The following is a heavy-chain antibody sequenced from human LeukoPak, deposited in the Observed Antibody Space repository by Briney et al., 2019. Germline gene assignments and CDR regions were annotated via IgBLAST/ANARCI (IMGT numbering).Heavy chain of an antibody. CDR3: ARDKKYYYDSNGMDV. V-gene: IGHV3-74*03. D-gene: IGHD3-22*01. J-gene: IGHJ6*02. CDR2: INNDGSRT. Sequence: GGSLRLSCAASGFTFSSYAMSWVRQAPGKGLEWVSRINNDGSRTTYADSVKGRFTIPRDNAKNTVYLQMNSLRAEDTAVYYCARDKKYYYDSNGMDVWGQGTTVTVTS. CDR1: GFTFSSYA.